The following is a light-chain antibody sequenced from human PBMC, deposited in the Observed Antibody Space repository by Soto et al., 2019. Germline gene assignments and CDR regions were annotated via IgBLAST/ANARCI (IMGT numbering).Light chain of an antibody. CDR2: DAS. J-gene: IGKJ4*01. CDR1: QDISNY. Sequence: DIPMTQSPSSLSASVGDRVTITCRASQDISNYLNWYQQKPGKAPKLLIYDASNLETGVPSRFSGSGSGTDFTSTISSLQPEDIATSYCQQYDNLPLTFGGGTKVEIK. CDR3: QQYDNLPLT. V-gene: IGKV1-33*01.